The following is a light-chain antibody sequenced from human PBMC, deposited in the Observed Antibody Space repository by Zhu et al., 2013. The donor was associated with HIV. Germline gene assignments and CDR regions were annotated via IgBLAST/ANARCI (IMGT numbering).Light chain of an antibody. J-gene: IGKJ3*01. Sequence: DIVMTQSPLSLPVTPGEPASISCRSSQSLLHSNGYNYLDWYLQKPGQSPQLLIYLGSNRASGVPDRFSGSGSGTDFTLKISRVEAEDVGVYYCMQALQTPEVTFGPGTKWISN. CDR3: MQALQTPEVT. CDR1: QSLLHSNGYNY. V-gene: IGKV2-28*01. CDR2: LGS.